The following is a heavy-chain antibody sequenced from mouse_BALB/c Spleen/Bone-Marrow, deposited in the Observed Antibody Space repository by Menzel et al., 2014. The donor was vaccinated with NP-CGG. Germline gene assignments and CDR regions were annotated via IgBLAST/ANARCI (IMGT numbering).Heavy chain of an antibody. V-gene: IGHV1-15*01. J-gene: IGHJ3*01. CDR1: GYTFTDYG. Sequence: VQLQQSGAELVRPGASVTLSCKASGYTFTDYGMHWVKQTPVHGLEWIGAIDPETGGTAYNQKFKGKATLTADKSSSTAYMELRSLTSEDSAVYYCTRWDGNYGWFAYWGQGTLVTVSA. CDR3: TRWDGNYGWFAY. D-gene: IGHD2-1*01. CDR2: IDPETGGT.